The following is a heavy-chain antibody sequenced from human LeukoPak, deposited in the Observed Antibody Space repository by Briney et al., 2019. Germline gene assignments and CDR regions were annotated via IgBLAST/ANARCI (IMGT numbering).Heavy chain of an antibody. Sequence: SQTLSLTCAISGDSVSSNSAAWNWIRQSPSRGLEWLGRTYYRSKWYNDYAVSVKSRITINPDTSKNQFSLQLNSVTPEDTAVYYCARGTFSWYSSSWGFRYFDLWGRGTLVTVSS. CDR2: TYYRSKWYN. CDR3: ARGTFSWYSSSWGFRYFDL. J-gene: IGHJ2*01. D-gene: IGHD6-13*01. V-gene: IGHV6-1*01. CDR1: GDSVSSNSAA.